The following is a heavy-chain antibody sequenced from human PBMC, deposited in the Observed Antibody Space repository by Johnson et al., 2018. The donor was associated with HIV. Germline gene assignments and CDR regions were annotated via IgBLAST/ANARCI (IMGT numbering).Heavy chain of an antibody. CDR2: ISTSGGGI. V-gene: IGHV3-11*04. CDR3: AWADEWELVGRGYDFDI. D-gene: IGHD1-26*01. J-gene: IGHJ3*02. Sequence: QVQLVESGGSLVKPGGSMRLSCAASGFTFTDYYMTWIRQAPGKGLEWVSHISTSGGGIYYADSVKGRFTISRDNARISLYLRMNSRRAEDTAVYYCAWADEWELVGRGYDFDIWGQGTMVTVSS. CDR1: GFTFTDYY.